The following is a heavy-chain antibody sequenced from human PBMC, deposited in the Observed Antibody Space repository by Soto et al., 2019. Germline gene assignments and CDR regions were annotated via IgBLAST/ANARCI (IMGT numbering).Heavy chain of an antibody. CDR3: ATVWGGSDAFDI. D-gene: IGHD3-16*01. CDR1: GYTLTELS. J-gene: IGHJ3*02. Sequence: ASVKVSCKVSGYTLTELSMHWVRQAPGKGLEWMGGFDPEDGETIYAQKFQGRVTMTEDTSTDTAYMELSSLRSEDTAVYYCATVWGGSDAFDIWGQGTMVTVSS. V-gene: IGHV1-24*01. CDR2: FDPEDGET.